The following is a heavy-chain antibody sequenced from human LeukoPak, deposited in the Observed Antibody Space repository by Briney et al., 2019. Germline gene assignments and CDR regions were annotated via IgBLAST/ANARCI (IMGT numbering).Heavy chain of an antibody. CDR2: ISGSGGST. Sequence: PGGSLRLSCAASGFTFSSYAMIWVRQAPGKGLEWVSAISGSGGSTYYADSVKGRFTISRDNSKNTLYLQMNSLRAEDTAVYYCAKLSDYYGSGSYLDYWGQGTLVTVSS. CDR1: GFTFSSYA. J-gene: IGHJ4*02. D-gene: IGHD3-10*01. V-gene: IGHV3-23*01. CDR3: AKLSDYYGSGSYLDY.